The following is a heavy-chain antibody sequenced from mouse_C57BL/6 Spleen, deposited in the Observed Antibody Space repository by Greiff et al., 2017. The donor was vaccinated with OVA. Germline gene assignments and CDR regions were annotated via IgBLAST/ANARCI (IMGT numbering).Heavy chain of an antibody. CDR3: AREGTGSSYFAWFAY. CDR2: IYPRSGNT. Sequence: QVQLQQSGAELARPGASVKLSCKASGYTFTRYGISWVKQRTGQGLEWIGEIYPRSGNTYYNEKFKGKATLTADKSSSTAYMELRSLTSEDSAVYFCAREGTGSSYFAWFAYWGQGTLVTVSA. D-gene: IGHD1-1*01. J-gene: IGHJ3*01. CDR1: GYTFTRYG. V-gene: IGHV1-81*01.